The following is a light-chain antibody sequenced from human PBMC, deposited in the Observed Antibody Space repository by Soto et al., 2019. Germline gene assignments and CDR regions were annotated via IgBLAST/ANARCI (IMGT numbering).Light chain of an antibody. CDR1: SSNIGAGYD. CDR3: QSYDSSMSAPYV. J-gene: IGLJ1*01. Sequence: QSVLTQPPSVSEAPGPRVTISCTGSSSNIGAGYDVHWYQHLPGPAPKLLIYDNSNRPSGVPDRFSGSKSGTSASLAITGLQAEDEADYYCQSYDSSMSAPYVFGTGTTLTVL. V-gene: IGLV1-40*01. CDR2: DNS.